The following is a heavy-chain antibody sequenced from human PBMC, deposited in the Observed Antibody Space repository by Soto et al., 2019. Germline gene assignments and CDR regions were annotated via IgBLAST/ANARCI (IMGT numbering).Heavy chain of an antibody. CDR2: IWSGGSNE. CDR3: ARGPGTSYSDY. V-gene: IGHV3-33*01. D-gene: IGHD2-2*01. J-gene: IGHJ4*02. Sequence: QVQLVESGGGVVQPGRSLRLSCAASGFTFSSYGMHWVRQAPGKGLEWVAVIWSGGSNENYADSVKGRFTISRDNSKNMLYLQMNSLRAEDTAVYYCARGPGTSYSDYWGQGSLVTVSS. CDR1: GFTFSSYG.